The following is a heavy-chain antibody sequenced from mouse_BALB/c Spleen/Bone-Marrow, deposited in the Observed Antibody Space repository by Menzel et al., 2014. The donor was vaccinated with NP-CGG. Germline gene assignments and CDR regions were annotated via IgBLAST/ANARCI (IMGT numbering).Heavy chain of an antibody. CDR2: IYPGDGDT. CDR3: ARGAPFDY. CDR1: GYTFTSYW. V-gene: IGHV1-87*01. J-gene: IGHJ2*01. Sequence: SGAELARPGASVKLSCKASGYTFTSYWMQWVKQRPGQGLEWIGAIYPGDGDTTYTQKFKGKATLTADKSSSTAYMQLSSLASEDSAVYYCARGAPFDYWAKAPLSQSPQ.